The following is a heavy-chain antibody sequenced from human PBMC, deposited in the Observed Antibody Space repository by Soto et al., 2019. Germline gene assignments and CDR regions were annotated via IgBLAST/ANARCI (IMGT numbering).Heavy chain of an antibody. CDR3: ARRLPRLGEYSSSGLPGDYYYYYMDV. J-gene: IGHJ6*03. CDR1: GGSISSYY. Sequence: SETLSLTCTVSGGSISSYYWSWIRQPPGKGLEWIGYIYYSGSTNYNPSLKSRVTISVDTSKNQFSLKLSSVTAADTAVYYCARRLPRLGEYSSSGLPGDYYYYYMDVWGKGTTVTVSS. CDR2: IYYSGST. D-gene: IGHD6-6*01. V-gene: IGHV4-59*08.